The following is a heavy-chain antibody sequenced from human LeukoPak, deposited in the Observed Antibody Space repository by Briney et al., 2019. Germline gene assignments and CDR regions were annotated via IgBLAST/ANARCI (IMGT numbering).Heavy chain of an antibody. D-gene: IGHD1-14*01. J-gene: IGHJ4*02. CDR1: GFTFSNYG. CDR3: VKDNPLDY. CDR2: IRYDGNNK. Sequence: GGSLRLSCGASGFTFSNYGMLWVRQAPGKGLEWVAFIRYDGNNKLYADSVKGRFTISRDNSKNTLYLHINSLRAEDTAVYYCVKDNPLDYWGQGTLVIVSS. V-gene: IGHV3-30*02.